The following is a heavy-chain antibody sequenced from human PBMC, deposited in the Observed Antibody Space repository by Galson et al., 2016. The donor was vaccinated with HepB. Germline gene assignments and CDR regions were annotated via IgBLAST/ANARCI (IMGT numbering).Heavy chain of an antibody. CDR3: VRSAYSGSYFDY. Sequence: SLRLSCAASGFTVSSNYMTWVRQAPGKGLECVSSIYSGDSTYYADSVKGRFTISRHNSKNTLYLQTNSLRTEDTAVYYCVRSAYSGSYFDYWGQGTLVTVSS. CDR1: GFTVSSNY. V-gene: IGHV3-53*04. CDR2: IYSGDST. J-gene: IGHJ4*02. D-gene: IGHD1-26*01.